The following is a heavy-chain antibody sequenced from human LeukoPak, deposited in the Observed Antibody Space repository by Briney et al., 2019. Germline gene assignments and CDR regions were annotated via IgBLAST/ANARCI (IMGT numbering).Heavy chain of an antibody. Sequence: GGSLRLSCAVSGISVRGNYFTWVRQAPGKGLVWVSVLYSGGSADYADSVKGRFTISRDNSKNTMYLQMNSLRAEDTAVYYCAKGDSGYDFDAFDIWGRGTMVTVSS. CDR2: LYSGGSA. D-gene: IGHD5-12*01. V-gene: IGHV3-66*01. J-gene: IGHJ3*02. CDR3: AKGDSGYDFDAFDI. CDR1: GISVRGNY.